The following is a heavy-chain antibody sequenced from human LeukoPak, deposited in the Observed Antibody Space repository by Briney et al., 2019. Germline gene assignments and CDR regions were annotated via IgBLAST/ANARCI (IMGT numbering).Heavy chain of an antibody. D-gene: IGHD1-26*01. V-gene: IGHV4-59*05. J-gene: IGHJ4*02. CDR3: ARHDAYSGSYEN. CDR1: GGSITSYY. Sequence: PSETLSLTCTVSGGSITSYYWSWIRQPPGKGLEWLGSIYYSGSTYYNPSLKSRVTISVDTSKNQFSLKLSSVTAADTAVYYCARHDAYSGSYENWGQGTLVTVSS. CDR2: IYYSGST.